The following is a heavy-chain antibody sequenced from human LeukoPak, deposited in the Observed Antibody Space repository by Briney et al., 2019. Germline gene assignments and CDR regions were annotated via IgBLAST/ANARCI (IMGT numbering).Heavy chain of an antibody. V-gene: IGHV3-23*01. CDR2: ISNSGGNT. Sequence: GGSLRLSCAASGFTFSSYAMTWVRQAPGKGLEWVSVISNSGGNTYYAGSVKGRFTISRDNSKNTLYLQMNNLRAEDTALYFCAKGSSSSCYSGLDYWGQGTLVAVSS. J-gene: IGHJ4*02. D-gene: IGHD3-22*01. CDR1: GFTFSSYA. CDR3: AKGSSSSCYSGLDY.